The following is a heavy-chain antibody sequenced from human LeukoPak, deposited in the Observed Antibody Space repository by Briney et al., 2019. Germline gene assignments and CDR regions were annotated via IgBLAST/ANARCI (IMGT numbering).Heavy chain of an antibody. CDR1: GGPISSGGYY. V-gene: IGHV4-31*03. D-gene: IGHD6-13*01. Sequence: SQTLSLTCTVSGGPISSGGYYWSWIRQHPGKGLEWIGYINYSGSTYYNPSLKSRVTISADTSKNQFSLKLSSVTAADTAVYCCARARSAAGNFDYWGQGTLVTVSS. CDR3: ARARSAAGNFDY. J-gene: IGHJ4*02. CDR2: INYSGST.